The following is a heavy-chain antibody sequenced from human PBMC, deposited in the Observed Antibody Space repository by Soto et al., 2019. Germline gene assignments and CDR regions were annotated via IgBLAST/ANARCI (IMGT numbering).Heavy chain of an antibody. Sequence: GGSLRLSCAASGFTFSSYGMHWVRQAXGKGLEWVAVISYDGSNKYYADSVKGRFTISRDNSKNTLYLKMNSLRAEDTAVYYCAKGYYYDSSGPTLFDYWGQGTLVTVSS. V-gene: IGHV3-30*18. CDR2: ISYDGSNK. J-gene: IGHJ4*02. D-gene: IGHD3-22*01. CDR3: AKGYYYDSSGPTLFDY. CDR1: GFTFSSYG.